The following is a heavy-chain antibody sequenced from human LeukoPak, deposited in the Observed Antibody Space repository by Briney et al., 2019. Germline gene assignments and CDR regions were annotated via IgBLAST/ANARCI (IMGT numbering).Heavy chain of an antibody. J-gene: IGHJ4*02. CDR3: ARGGSSSSWPFYY. CDR1: GGSISSYY. Sequence: SETLSLTCTVSGGSISSYYWSWIRQPPGKELEWIGYIHYSGSTNYNPSLKSRVTMSVDTSKNQFSLRLTSVTAADTAVYYCARGGSSSSWPFYYWGQGTLVTVSS. D-gene: IGHD6-13*01. V-gene: IGHV4-59*01. CDR2: IHYSGST.